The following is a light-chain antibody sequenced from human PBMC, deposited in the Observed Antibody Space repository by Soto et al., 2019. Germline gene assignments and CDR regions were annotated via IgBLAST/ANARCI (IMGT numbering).Light chain of an antibody. CDR2: EVT. CDR1: SSDVGGHNF. CDR3: SAYAGNNNPVI. J-gene: IGLJ2*01. V-gene: IGLV2-8*01. Sequence: QSALTQPPSASGSPGQSVTISCTGTSSDVGGHNFVSWYQQQPGKAPKFLIYEVTKRPSGVPDRFSGSKSGITASLTVSGLQADDEAYYYCSAYAGNNNPVIFGGGTKLTVL.